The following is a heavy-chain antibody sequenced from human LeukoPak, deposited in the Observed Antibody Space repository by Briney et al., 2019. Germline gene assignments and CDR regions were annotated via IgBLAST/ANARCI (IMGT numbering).Heavy chain of an antibody. CDR2: IIPIFGTA. CDR1: GGTFSSYA. J-gene: IGHJ4*02. CDR3: AREIYYDSSGLFDY. V-gene: IGHV1-69*13. D-gene: IGHD3-22*01. Sequence: SVKVSCKXSGGTFSSYAISWVRQAPGQGLEWMGGIIPIFGTANYAQKFQGRVTITADESTSTAYMELSSLRSEDTAVYYCAREIYYDSSGLFDYWGQGTLVTVSS.